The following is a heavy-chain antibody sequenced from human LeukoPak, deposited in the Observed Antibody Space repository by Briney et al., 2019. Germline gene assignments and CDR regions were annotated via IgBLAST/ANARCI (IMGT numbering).Heavy chain of an antibody. V-gene: IGHV4-4*07. CDR1: GGSISSYY. Sequence: SETLSLTCTVSGGSISSYYWSWIRQPAGKGLEWIGRIYTSGSTNYNPSLKSRVTMSVDTSKNQFSLKLSSVTAADTAVYYCAVGSSWVVAFDIWGQGTMVTVSS. D-gene: IGHD6-13*01. CDR2: IYTSGST. CDR3: AVGSSWVVAFDI. J-gene: IGHJ3*02.